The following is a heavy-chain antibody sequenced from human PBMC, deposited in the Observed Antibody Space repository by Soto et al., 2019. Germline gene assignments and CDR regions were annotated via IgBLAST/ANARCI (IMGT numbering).Heavy chain of an antibody. CDR1: KFIFSEYY. Sequence: QVQLVESGGGLVQPGGSLRLSCAASKFIFSEYYMSWIRQAPGKGLEWVSYISSGSSYTNYADSVKGRFTISRDNAKNSLYLQMNSLRAEDTAVYFCARQGACSSTSCPAYYYYYAMDVWGQGTTVTVSS. V-gene: IGHV3-11*06. J-gene: IGHJ6*02. D-gene: IGHD2-2*01. CDR2: ISSGSSYT. CDR3: ARQGACSSTSCPAYYYYYAMDV.